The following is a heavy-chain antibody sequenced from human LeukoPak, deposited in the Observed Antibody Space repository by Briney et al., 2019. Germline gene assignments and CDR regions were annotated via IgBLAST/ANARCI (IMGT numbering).Heavy chain of an antibody. CDR1: GYTFTSYD. D-gene: IGHD3-10*01. J-gene: IGHJ5*02. Sequence: GASVKVSCKASGYTFTSYDINWVRQATGQGLEWVGWMNPNSGNTGYAQKFQGRVTMTRNTSISTAYMELSSLRSEDTAVYYCARGRAPGVFLVRGVHNWFDPWGQGTLVTVSS. CDR3: ARGRAPGVFLVRGVHNWFDP. V-gene: IGHV1-8*01. CDR2: MNPNSGNT.